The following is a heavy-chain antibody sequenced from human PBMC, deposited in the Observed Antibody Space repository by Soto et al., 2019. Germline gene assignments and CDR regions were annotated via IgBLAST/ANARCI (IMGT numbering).Heavy chain of an antibody. D-gene: IGHD6-19*01. Sequence: QVQLVESGGGVVQPGRSLRLSCAASGFTFRSYGMHWVRQAPGKGLEWVAVISYDGSNKYYADSVKGRFTISRDNSKNTLYLQMNSLRAEDTAVDYCEKAHGVSGWSFDYWGQGTLVTVSS. CDR3: EKAHGVSGWSFDY. J-gene: IGHJ4*02. CDR1: GFTFRSYG. V-gene: IGHV3-30*18. CDR2: ISYDGSNK.